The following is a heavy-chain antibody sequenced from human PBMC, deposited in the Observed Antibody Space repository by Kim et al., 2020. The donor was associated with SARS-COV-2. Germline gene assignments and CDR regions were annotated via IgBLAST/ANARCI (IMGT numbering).Heavy chain of an antibody. D-gene: IGHD3-16*02. V-gene: IGHV3-30*02. Sequence: KGRFTISRDNSKTPLYLQMNSLRAEDTAVYYCAKDRGSYDYIWGSYRYPGGYWGQGTLVTVSS. J-gene: IGHJ4*02. CDR3: AKDRGSYDYIWGSYRYPGGY.